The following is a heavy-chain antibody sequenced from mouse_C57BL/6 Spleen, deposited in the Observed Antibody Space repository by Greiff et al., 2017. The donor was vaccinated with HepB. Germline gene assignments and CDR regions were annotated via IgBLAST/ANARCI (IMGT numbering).Heavy chain of an antibody. V-gene: IGHV1-52*01. D-gene: IGHD2-14*01. Sequence: VQLQQPGAELVRPGSSVKLSCKASGYTFTSYWMHWVKQRPIQGLEWIGKIDPSDSETHYNQKFKDKATLTVDKSSSTAYMQLSSLTAEDSAVYYCARRGYFGAMDYWGQGTSVTVSS. CDR2: IDPSDSET. CDR1: GYTFTSYW. CDR3: ARRGYFGAMDY. J-gene: IGHJ4*01.